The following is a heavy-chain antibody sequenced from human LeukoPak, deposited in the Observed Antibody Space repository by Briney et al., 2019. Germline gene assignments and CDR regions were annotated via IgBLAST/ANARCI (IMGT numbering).Heavy chain of an antibody. Sequence: SETLSLTCAVYGGPFSGYYWSWIRQPPGKGLEWIGEINHSGSTNYNPSLKSRVTISVDTSKNQFSLKLSSVTAADTAVYYCATAGYCSSTSCRPFDYWGQGTLVTVSS. D-gene: IGHD2-2*01. CDR2: INHSGST. V-gene: IGHV4-34*01. CDR3: ATAGYCSSTSCRPFDY. CDR1: GGPFSGYY. J-gene: IGHJ4*02.